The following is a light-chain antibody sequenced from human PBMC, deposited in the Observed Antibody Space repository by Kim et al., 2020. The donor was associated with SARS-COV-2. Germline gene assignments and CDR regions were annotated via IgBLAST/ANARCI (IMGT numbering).Light chain of an antibody. CDR1: SSNIGSNP. Sequence: GQRATIAYAGSSSNIGSNPGHWYQQGPGTAPNLLIHSTNQRPSGVPDRCSGSKSGTSASLAISGLQSADEADYYCATWGDSQNGWVFGGGTQLTVL. CDR3: ATWGDSQNGWV. J-gene: IGLJ3*02. V-gene: IGLV1-44*01. CDR2: STN.